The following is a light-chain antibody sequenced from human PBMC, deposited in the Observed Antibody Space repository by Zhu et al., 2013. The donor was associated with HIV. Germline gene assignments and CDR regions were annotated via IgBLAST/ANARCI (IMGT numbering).Light chain of an antibody. J-gene: IGKJ4*01. CDR2: DAS. CDR1: QSVSSF. V-gene: IGKV3-11*01. CDR3: HQYARSPVT. Sequence: EIVLTQSPATLSLSPGERATLSCRASQSVSSFLAWYQQKPGQAPRLLIYDASNRATGVPARFSGSGSGTDFTLTISSLEPEDFAVYYCHQYARSPVTFGGGTKVEIK.